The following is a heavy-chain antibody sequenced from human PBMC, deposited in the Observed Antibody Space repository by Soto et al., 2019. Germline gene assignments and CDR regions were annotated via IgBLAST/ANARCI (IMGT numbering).Heavy chain of an antibody. Sequence: PSESLSLTCTVSGGSISNYYWSWIRQPPGKGLEWIGYIYYSGSTYYNPSLKSRVTISVDTSKNQFSLKLSSVTAADTAVYYCARVPSRSGFADYWGQGTLVTVSS. V-gene: IGHV4-59*08. CDR3: ARVPSRSGFADY. CDR2: IYYSGST. D-gene: IGHD1-26*01. CDR1: GGSISNYY. J-gene: IGHJ4*02.